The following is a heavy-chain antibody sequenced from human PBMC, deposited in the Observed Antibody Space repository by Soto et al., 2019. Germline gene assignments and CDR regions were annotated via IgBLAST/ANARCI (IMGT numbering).Heavy chain of an antibody. J-gene: IGHJ1*01. D-gene: IGHD6-19*01. CDR1: GGSISSSSYY. CDR3: ARVFFSAGGSGWYSSEYFQH. CDR2: IYYSGST. Sequence: SETLSLTCTVSGGSISSSSYYWGWIRQPPGKGLEWIGSIYYSGSTYYNPSLKSRVTISVDTSKNQFSLKLSSVTAADTAVYYCARVFFSAGGSGWYSSEYFQHWGQGTLVTVSS. V-gene: IGHV4-39*01.